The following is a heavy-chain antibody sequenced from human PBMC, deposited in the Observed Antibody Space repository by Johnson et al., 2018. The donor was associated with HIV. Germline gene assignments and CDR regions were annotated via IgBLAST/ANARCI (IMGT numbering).Heavy chain of an antibody. Sequence: QVKLVESGGGVVQPGRSLRLSCAASGFTFSSYAMHWVRQAPGKGLEWVAVISYDGSNKYYADSVKGRFTISRDNSKNTLYLQMNSLRAEDTAVYYCAKRNGGNSPRAFDIWGQGTMVTVSS. CDR2: ISYDGSNK. V-gene: IGHV3-30*04. D-gene: IGHD4-23*01. J-gene: IGHJ3*02. CDR1: GFTFSSYA. CDR3: AKRNGGNSPRAFDI.